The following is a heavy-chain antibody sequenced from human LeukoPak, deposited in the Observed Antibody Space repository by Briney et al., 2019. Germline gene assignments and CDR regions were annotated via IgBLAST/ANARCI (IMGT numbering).Heavy chain of an antibody. CDR1: GFTCSSYS. Sequence: GGSLRLSCATSGFTCSSYSMNWVRQAPGKGLEWVSSISSSSSYIYYADSVKGRFTISRDNAKNSLYLQMNSLRAEDTAVYYCARDRPYSSLNPNWFDPWGQGTLVTVSS. J-gene: IGHJ5*02. V-gene: IGHV3-21*01. CDR3: ARDRPYSSLNPNWFDP. D-gene: IGHD6-13*01. CDR2: ISSSSSYI.